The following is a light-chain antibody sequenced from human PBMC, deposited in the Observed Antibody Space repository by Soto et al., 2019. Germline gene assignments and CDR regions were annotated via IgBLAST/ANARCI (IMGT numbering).Light chain of an antibody. V-gene: IGLV1-44*01. CDR2: TTN. CDR1: SSNIGTNS. Sequence: QSALTQPPSASGTPGQRVTISCSGSSSNIGTNSVHWFQQLPGTAPKLLISTTNQRPSGVPERFSGSKSGTSASLAISGLQSEDEADYYCAAWDDSLNGHVFGTGTKVTVL. J-gene: IGLJ1*01. CDR3: AAWDDSLNGHV.